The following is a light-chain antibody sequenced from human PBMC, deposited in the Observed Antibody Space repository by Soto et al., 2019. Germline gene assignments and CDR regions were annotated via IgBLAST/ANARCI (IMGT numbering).Light chain of an antibody. V-gene: IGLV2-8*01. Sequence: QSVLTQPPSASGSPGQSVTISCAGSSSDVGAYNYVSWYQQHPGKAPKLIIYEVRNRPAGVPDRFSGSKSGNTASLTVSGLQGEDEADYYCSSYAGSNNSVFGTGSKVTVL. CDR3: SSYAGSNNSV. CDR2: EVR. CDR1: SSDVGAYNY. J-gene: IGLJ1*01.